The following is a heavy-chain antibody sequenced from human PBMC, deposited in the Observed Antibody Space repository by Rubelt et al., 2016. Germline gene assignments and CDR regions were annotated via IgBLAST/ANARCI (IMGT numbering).Heavy chain of an antibody. CDR3: AKVRRPGTVASSTFDI. CDR1: GYTFTGYY. CDR2: IDPNSGAT. J-gene: IGHJ3*02. Sequence: QVQLVQSGAEVKKPGASVKVSYKASGYTFTGYYIHWMRQAPGQGLEWMGRIDPNSGATNYTQIFQGRVTMTRDTSVRTAYMDLGSLTSGDTAIYFCAKVRRPGTVASSTFDIWGQGTMVTVSS. D-gene: IGHD1-14*01. V-gene: IGHV1-2*06.